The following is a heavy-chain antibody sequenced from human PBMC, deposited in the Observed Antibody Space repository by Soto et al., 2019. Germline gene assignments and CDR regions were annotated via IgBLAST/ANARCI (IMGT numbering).Heavy chain of an antibody. J-gene: IGHJ4*02. CDR3: ARGPGGPDGPGDY. Sequence: QVQLVQSGAEVKKPGASVKVSCKASGYTFISYAMQWVRQAPGQRLEWMGWINAGNGNTKYSQKFQGRVTITRDTSASTAYMELSRLRSEDTAVYYCARGPGGPDGPGDYWGQGTLVTVSS. CDR1: GYTFISYA. D-gene: IGHD2-15*01. V-gene: IGHV1-3*01. CDR2: INAGNGNT.